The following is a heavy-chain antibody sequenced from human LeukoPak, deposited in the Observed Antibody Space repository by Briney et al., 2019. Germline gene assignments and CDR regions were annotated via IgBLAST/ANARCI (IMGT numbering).Heavy chain of an antibody. Sequence: ASVKVSCKASGCTFTSYDINWVRQATGQGLEWMGWMNPNSGNTGYAQKFQGRVTMTRNTSISTAYMELSSLRSEDTAVYYCARSTCSGGSCYSGYWGQGTLVTVSS. J-gene: IGHJ4*02. V-gene: IGHV1-8*01. CDR1: GCTFTSYD. CDR2: MNPNSGNT. CDR3: ARSTCSGGSCYSGY. D-gene: IGHD2-15*01.